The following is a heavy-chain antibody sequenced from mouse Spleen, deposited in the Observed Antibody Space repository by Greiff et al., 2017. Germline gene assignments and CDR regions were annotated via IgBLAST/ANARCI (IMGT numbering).Heavy chain of an antibody. Sequence: DVMLVESGGGLVKLGGSLKLSCAASGFTFSSYAMSWVRQTPEKRLEWVATISSGGGNTYYPDSVKGRFTISRDNAKNTLYLQMSSLKSEDTAMYYCAIQLGLYYFDYWGQGTTLTVSS. CDR2: ISSGGGNT. CDR3: AIQLGLYYFDY. V-gene: IGHV5-9*01. D-gene: IGHD4-1*01. J-gene: IGHJ2*01. CDR1: GFTFSSYA.